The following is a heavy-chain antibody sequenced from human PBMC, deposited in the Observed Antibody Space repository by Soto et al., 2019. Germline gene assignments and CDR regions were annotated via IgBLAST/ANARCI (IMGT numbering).Heavy chain of an antibody. CDR3: ARQDIVLMVYANDY. CDR1: GGSFSGYY. D-gene: IGHD2-8*01. V-gene: IGHV4-34*01. Sequence: SETLSLTCAVYGGSFSGYYWSWIRQPPGKGLEWIGEINHSGSTNYNPSLKSRVTISVDTSKNQFSLKLSSVTAADTAVYYCARQDIVLMVYANDYWGQGTLVTVSS. CDR2: INHSGST. J-gene: IGHJ4*02.